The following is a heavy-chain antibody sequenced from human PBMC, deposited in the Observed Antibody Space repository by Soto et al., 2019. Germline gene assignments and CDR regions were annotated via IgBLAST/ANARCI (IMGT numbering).Heavy chain of an antibody. CDR2: ISAHNGNT. V-gene: IGHV1-18*01. CDR3: ARGMYGDY. CDR1: GYAFTTYG. Sequence: QVHLVQSGAEVKKPGASVKVSCKGSGYAFTTYGITWVRQAPGQGLEWMGWISAHNGNTNYAQKLQGRVTVTRDKSTSTAYMELRSLRSDDTAVYYFARGMYGDYWGQGALVTVAS. D-gene: IGHD2-8*01. J-gene: IGHJ4*02.